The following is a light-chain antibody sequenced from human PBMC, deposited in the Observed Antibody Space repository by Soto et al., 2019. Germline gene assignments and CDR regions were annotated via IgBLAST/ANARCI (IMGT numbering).Light chain of an antibody. J-gene: IGKJ1*01. V-gene: IGKV3-20*01. Sequence: EIVLTQSPGTLSLSPGERATLSWRASQSVSSSYLAWYQQKPGQAPRLLIYGASSRATGIPDRFSGSGSGTDFTLTISRLEPEDFAVYYCQQYGSSLTWTFGQGTKVEIK. CDR1: QSVSSSY. CDR3: QQYGSSLTWT. CDR2: GAS.